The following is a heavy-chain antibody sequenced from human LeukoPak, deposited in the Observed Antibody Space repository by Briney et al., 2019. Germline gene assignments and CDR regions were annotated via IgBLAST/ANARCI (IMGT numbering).Heavy chain of an antibody. CDR2: LNLSNGNT. D-gene: IGHD3-10*01. CDR3: ARDYYGSGSSRGY. Sequence: ASVKVSCKASGYTFTNYDINWVRQASGQGLEWMGWLNLSNGNTGYAQKFQGRVTMTRNTSISTAYMELSSLRSEDTAVYYCARDYYGSGSSRGYWGQGTLVTVSS. J-gene: IGHJ4*02. V-gene: IGHV1-8*01. CDR1: GYTFTNYD.